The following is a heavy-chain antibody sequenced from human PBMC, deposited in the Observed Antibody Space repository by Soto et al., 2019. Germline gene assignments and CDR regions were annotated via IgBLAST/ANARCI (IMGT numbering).Heavy chain of an antibody. D-gene: IGHD2-2*01. Sequence: VASLKVSCKASGYTFTSYGISWVRQAPGQGLEWMGWISAYNGNTNYAQKLQGRVTMTTDTSTSTAYMELRSLRSDDTAVYYCARWPRDCSSTSCYGLFDYWGQGTLVTVSS. CDR3: ARWPRDCSSTSCYGLFDY. V-gene: IGHV1-18*01. CDR1: GYTFTSYG. J-gene: IGHJ4*02. CDR2: ISAYNGNT.